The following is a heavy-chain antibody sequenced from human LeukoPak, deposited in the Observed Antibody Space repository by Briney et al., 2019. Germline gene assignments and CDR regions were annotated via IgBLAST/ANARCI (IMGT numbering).Heavy chain of an antibody. D-gene: IGHD3-16*01. V-gene: IGHV4-39*01. Sequence: SETLSLTCTVSGGSISSSSYYWGWIRQPPGKGLEWIGSIYYSGSTYYNPSLKSRVTISVDTSKNQFSLKLSSVTAADTAVYYCARRKDGGSYAFDIWGQGTMVTVSS. CDR3: ARRKDGGSYAFDI. J-gene: IGHJ3*02. CDR1: GGSISSSSYY. CDR2: IYYSGST.